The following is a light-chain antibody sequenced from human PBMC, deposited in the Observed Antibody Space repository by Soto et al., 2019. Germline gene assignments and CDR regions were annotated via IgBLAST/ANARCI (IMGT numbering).Light chain of an antibody. CDR1: SGHSSNA. J-gene: IGLJ2*01. V-gene: IGLV4-69*01. Sequence: QLVLTQSPSASASLGASVKLTCTLSSGHSSNAITWHQQQPEKGPRYLMRLNSDGSHRKGEGISDRFSGSSSGVERYLTISSLQSEDEADYYCQTWGPGIRVFGGGTKLAVL. CDR3: QTWGPGIRV. CDR2: LNSDGSH.